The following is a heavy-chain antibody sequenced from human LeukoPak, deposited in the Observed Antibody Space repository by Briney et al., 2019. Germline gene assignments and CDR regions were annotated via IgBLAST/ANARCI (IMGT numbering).Heavy chain of an antibody. Sequence: PGGSLRLSCAASGFTFSSYAMSWVRQAPGKGLEWVSAISGSGGSTYYADSVKGRFTISRDNPKNTLYLQMNSLRAEDTAVYYCAKASSTSIYYYYGMDVWGQGTTVTVSS. CDR2: ISGSGGST. V-gene: IGHV3-23*01. D-gene: IGHD2-2*01. CDR3: AKASSTSIYYYYGMDV. J-gene: IGHJ6*02. CDR1: GFTFSSYA.